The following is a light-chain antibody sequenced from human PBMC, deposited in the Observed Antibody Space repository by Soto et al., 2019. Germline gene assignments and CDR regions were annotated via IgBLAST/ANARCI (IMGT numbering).Light chain of an antibody. Sequence: EIVLTQSPATLSLSPGETATLSCRASQSVHIYLAWFQQKPGQAPRLLIYDASNRATGIPARFSGSGSGTDFTLTISXLXXXXXXXXYCQQRYGWPPITFGQGSRLEMK. J-gene: IGKJ5*01. V-gene: IGKV3-11*01. CDR2: DAS. CDR3: QQRYGWPPIT. CDR1: QSVHIY.